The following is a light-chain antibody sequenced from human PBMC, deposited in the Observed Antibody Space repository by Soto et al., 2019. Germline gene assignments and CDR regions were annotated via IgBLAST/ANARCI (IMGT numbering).Light chain of an antibody. CDR3: VLYMGGGIWV. CDR1: SGSVSTSYY. CDR2: NTN. V-gene: IGLV8-61*01. J-gene: IGLJ3*02. Sequence: QTVVTQEPSFSVSPGRTVTLTCGLSSGSVSTSYYPSWYQQTPGQAPRTLIYNTNTRSSGVPDRFSGSILGSKAALTITGAQADDESDYYCVLYMGGGIWVFGGGTKVTVL.